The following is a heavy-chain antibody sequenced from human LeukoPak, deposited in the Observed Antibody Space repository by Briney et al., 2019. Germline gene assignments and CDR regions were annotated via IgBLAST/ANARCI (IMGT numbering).Heavy chain of an antibody. CDR3: ARGTDTKPFWSGYWVDV. J-gene: IGHJ6*02. CDR1: GFTFSSSA. V-gene: IGHV3-30*03. CDR2: ISYDESNK. Sequence: GSLRLSCAASGFTFSSSAMHWVHQAPGKGLEWVAVISYDESNKYYADSVKGRFTISRDNSKNTLYLQMNSLRAEDTAVYYCARGTDTKPFWSGYWVDVWGQGTTVTVSS. D-gene: IGHD3-3*01.